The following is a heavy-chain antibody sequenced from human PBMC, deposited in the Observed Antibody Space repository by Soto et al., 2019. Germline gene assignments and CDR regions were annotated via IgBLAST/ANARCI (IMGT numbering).Heavy chain of an antibody. CDR3: ARVRVTGTTYYYYYGMDV. Sequence: ETLSLTCTVSGGSISSYYWSWIRQPAGKGLEWIGRIYTSGSTNYNPSLKSRVTMSVDTSKNQFSLKLSSVTAADTAVYYCARVRVTGTTYYYYYGMDVWGQGTTVTVSS. CDR1: GGSISSYY. D-gene: IGHD1-7*01. J-gene: IGHJ6*02. V-gene: IGHV4-4*07. CDR2: IYTSGST.